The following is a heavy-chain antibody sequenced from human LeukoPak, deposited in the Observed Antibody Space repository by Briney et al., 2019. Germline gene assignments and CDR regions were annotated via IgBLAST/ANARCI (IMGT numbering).Heavy chain of an antibody. D-gene: IGHD3-22*01. J-gene: IGHJ4*02. Sequence: SVKVSCKASGGTFSSYAISWVRQAPGQGLEWMGGIIPIFGTANYAQKFQGRVTITADESTSTAYMELSSLRSEDTAVYYCAREKDSSVGGGTYYFDYWGQGTLVTVSS. V-gene: IGHV1-69*13. CDR1: GGTFSSYA. CDR2: IIPIFGTA. CDR3: AREKDSSVGGGTYYFDY.